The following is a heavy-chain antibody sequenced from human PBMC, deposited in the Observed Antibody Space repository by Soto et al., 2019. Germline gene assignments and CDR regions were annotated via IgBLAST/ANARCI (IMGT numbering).Heavy chain of an antibody. D-gene: IGHD1-1*01. CDR2: LSGSGTMR. Sequence: SLILSCAASGFSFRNYAMTWVRQAPGKGLEWVSGLSGSGTMRYYADSVRGRFIISRDNAKNTLFLQMDNLRVEDSAVYYCAKEAEENENVPIPGDNWGQGTPVTVSS. V-gene: IGHV3-23*01. CDR1: GFSFRNYA. CDR3: AKEAEENENVPIPGDN. J-gene: IGHJ4*02.